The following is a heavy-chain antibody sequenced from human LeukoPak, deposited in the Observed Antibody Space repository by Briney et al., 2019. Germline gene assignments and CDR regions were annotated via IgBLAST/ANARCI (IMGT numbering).Heavy chain of an antibody. Sequence: RGSLRPSCAASGFTFSNFAISWVRQAPGKGLEWVSTISGSGGSTFYADSVKGRFTISRDNSKNTLFLQMNGLRAEDTAIYYCAKAGSSGWSSSGGDYWGQGYVHTVSS. CDR2: ISGSGGST. D-gene: IGHD6-19*01. V-gene: IGHV3-23*01. J-gene: IGHJ4*02. CDR1: GFTFSNFA. CDR3: AKAGSSGWSSSGGDY.